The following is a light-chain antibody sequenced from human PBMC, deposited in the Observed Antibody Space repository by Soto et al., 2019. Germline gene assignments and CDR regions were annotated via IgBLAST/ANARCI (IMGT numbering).Light chain of an antibody. V-gene: IGLV1-44*01. CDR2: SNN. Sequence: QSVLTQPHSASGTPGQRGTLSCSGSSSNIGSNTVNWYQQLPGTAPKLLIYSNNQRPSGVPDRLSGSKSGTSASLAISGLQSEDEADYYCAAWDDSRNGYVFGTGTKLTVL. CDR3: AAWDDSRNGYV. CDR1: SSNIGSNT. J-gene: IGLJ1*01.